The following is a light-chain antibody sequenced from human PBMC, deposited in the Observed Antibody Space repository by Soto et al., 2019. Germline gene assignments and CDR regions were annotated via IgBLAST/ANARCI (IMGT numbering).Light chain of an antibody. J-gene: IGKJ1*01. Sequence: DVRMTQSPSSLSASVGDTITITCRASRTINTYLNWFQQKPGEPPRLLIYGASTLHDGVPSRFSGSGSGTEFTLTISSLRSEDSAIYYCQQYFEWPPMTFGQVTKVDIK. CDR1: RTINTY. CDR2: GAS. V-gene: IGKV1-39*01. CDR3: QQYFEWPPMT.